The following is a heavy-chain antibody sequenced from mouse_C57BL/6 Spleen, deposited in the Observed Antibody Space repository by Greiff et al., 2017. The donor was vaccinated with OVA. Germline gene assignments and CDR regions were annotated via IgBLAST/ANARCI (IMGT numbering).Heavy chain of an antibody. CDR1: GYSITSGYY. CDR2: ISYDGSN. D-gene: IGHD2-2*01. CDR3: ARESTMVTTTGMDY. Sequence: VQLKESGPGLVKPSQSLSLTCSVTGYSITSGYYWNWIRQFPGNKLEWMGYISYDGSNNYNPSLKNRISITRDTSKNQFFLKLNSVTTEDTATYYCARESTMVTTTGMDYWGQGTSVTVSS. J-gene: IGHJ4*01. V-gene: IGHV3-6*01.